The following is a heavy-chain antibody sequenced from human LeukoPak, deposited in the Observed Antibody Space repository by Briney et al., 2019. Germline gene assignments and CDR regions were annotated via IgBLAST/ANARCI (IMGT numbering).Heavy chain of an antibody. V-gene: IGHV3-21*04. CDR3: ARAPWGDGYNLDYFDY. D-gene: IGHD5-24*01. J-gene: IGHJ4*02. CDR1: GFTFSSYS. Sequence: GGSLRLSCAASGFTFSSYSMNWVRQAPGKGLEWVSSISSSGSYIYYADSVKGRFTISRDNAKNSLYLQMNSLRAEDTAVYYCARAPWGDGYNLDYFDYWGQGTLVTVSS. CDR2: ISSSGSYI.